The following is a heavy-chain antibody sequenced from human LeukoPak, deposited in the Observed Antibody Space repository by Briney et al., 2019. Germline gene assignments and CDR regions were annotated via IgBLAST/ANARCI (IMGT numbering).Heavy chain of an antibody. CDR2: MKPNSGNT. J-gene: IGHJ4*02. Sequence: VASVKVSCKASGYTFTSYDINWVRQATGQGLEWMGWMKPNSGNTGYAQKFQGRVTITRNTSISTAYMELSSLRSEDTAVYYCARGVGSGYYDSSSNFDYWGQGTLVTVSS. V-gene: IGHV1-8*03. CDR3: ARGVGSGYYDSSSNFDY. CDR1: GYTFTSYD. D-gene: IGHD3-22*01.